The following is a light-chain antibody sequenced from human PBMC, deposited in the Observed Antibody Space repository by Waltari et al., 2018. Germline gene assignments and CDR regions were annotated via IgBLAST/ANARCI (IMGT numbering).Light chain of an antibody. CDR2: AAS. CDR3: QQVNSFPRT. J-gene: IGKJ1*01. V-gene: IGKV1-39*01. CDR1: QSISSY. Sequence: DIQMTQSPSSLSASVGDRVTITCRASQSISSYLNWYQQKPGKAPKLLIYAASSLQSGVPSRFSGSGSGTDFTLTIRSLQPEDFATYYCQQVNSFPRTFGQGTKVEVK.